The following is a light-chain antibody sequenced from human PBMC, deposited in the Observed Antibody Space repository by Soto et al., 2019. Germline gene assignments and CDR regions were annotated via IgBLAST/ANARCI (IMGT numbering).Light chain of an antibody. Sequence: AIRMTQSPSSFSASTGDRVTITCRASQGISSYLVWYQQKPGKAPKLLIYAASTLQSGVPSRFSGSGSGTDFTLTISRLLSEDFATYYCQQYCSYPYTFGQGTKLDIK. CDR2: AAS. J-gene: IGKJ2*01. CDR3: QQYCSYPYT. V-gene: IGKV1-8*01. CDR1: QGISSY.